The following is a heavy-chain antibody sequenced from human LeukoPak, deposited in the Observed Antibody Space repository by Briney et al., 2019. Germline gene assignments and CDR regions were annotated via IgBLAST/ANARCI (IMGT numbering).Heavy chain of an antibody. CDR2: TYYTSRWYH. CDR3: ARAFYYYGSGSYIFDH. CDR1: GDSVSSNSAA. V-gene: IGHV6-1*01. Sequence: SQTLSLTCAISGDSVSSNSAAWNWIRQSPSRGLEWLGRTYYTSRWYHDYAVSVESRIIINPDTSKNQLSLQLKSVTPEDTAVYYCARAFYYYGSGSYIFDHWAQGSLVTVSS. J-gene: IGHJ4*02. D-gene: IGHD3-10*01.